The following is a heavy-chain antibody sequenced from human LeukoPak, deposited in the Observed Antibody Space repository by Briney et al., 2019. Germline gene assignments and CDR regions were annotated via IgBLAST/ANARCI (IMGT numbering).Heavy chain of an antibody. CDR2: INSDGSST. V-gene: IGHV3-74*01. J-gene: IGHJ3*02. CDR1: GFSVSSNY. Sequence: PGGSLRLSCAASGFSVSSNYMSWVRQAPGKGLVWVSRINSDGSSTRYADSVKGRFTISRDNAKNTLYLQMNSLRAEDTAVYYCARDLRTTGAFDIWGQGTMVTVSS. D-gene: IGHD4-17*01. CDR3: ARDLRTTGAFDI.